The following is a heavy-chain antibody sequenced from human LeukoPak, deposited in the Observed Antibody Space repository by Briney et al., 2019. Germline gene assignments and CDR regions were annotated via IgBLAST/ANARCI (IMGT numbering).Heavy chain of an antibody. D-gene: IGHD1-1*01. CDR1: GGSLSSHY. CDR2: IYYSGST. J-gene: IGHJ5*02. CDR3: ARIGKRSWFDP. Sequence: SETLSLTCSVSGGSLSSHYWSWIRQPPGKGLEWIGYIYYSGSTNYNPSLKSRVTISVDTSKNKLSLRLSSVTAADTALYYCARIGKRSWFDPWGQGTLVTVSS. V-gene: IGHV4-59*11.